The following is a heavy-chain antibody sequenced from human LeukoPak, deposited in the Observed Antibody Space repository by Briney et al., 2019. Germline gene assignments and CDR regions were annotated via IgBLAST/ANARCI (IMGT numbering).Heavy chain of an antibody. D-gene: IGHD2-2*01. Sequence: GGSLRLSCAASGFTFSSCAMHWVRQAPGKGLEWVAVISYDGSNKYYADSVKGRFTISRDNSKNTLYLQMNSLRAEDTAVYYCARPYCSSTSCYPYYYYYYGMDVWGQGTTVTVSS. J-gene: IGHJ6*02. CDR3: ARPYCSSTSCYPYYYYYYGMDV. CDR2: ISYDGSNK. CDR1: GFTFSSCA. V-gene: IGHV3-30-3*01.